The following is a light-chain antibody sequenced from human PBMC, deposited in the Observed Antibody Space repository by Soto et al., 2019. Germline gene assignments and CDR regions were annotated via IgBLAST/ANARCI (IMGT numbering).Light chain of an antibody. J-gene: IGLJ2*01. V-gene: IGLV2-23*02. CDR3: YSNVVVWTFI. Sequence: QSALTQPASVSGSPGQSITISCTGSSSDIGKYNLVSWYQQQSGNAPKLLLYEVSRRPSGVPTRFTGSKSGNTASLTISSLQPEDEADYYCYSNVVVWTFIFGGGTKLTVL. CDR2: EVS. CDR1: SSDIGKYNL.